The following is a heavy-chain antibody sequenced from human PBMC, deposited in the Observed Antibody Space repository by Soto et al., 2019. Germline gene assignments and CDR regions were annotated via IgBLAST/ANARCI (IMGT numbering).Heavy chain of an antibody. CDR2: ISAYNGNT. J-gene: IGHJ6*02. V-gene: IGHV1-18*01. CDR1: GYTFTSYG. D-gene: IGHD3-10*01. Sequence: VSVKVSWKASGYTFTSYGISWVRQAPGQGLEWMGWISAYNGNTNYAQKLQGRVTMTTDTSTSTAYMELRSLRSDDTAVYYCARDGSGSYYSYYYYGMDVWGQGTTVTV. CDR3: ARDGSGSYYSYYYYGMDV.